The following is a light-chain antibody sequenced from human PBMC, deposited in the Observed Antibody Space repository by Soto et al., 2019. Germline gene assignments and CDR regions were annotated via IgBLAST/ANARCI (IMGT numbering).Light chain of an antibody. J-gene: IGKJ1*01. CDR1: QSVSSY. CDR3: QQRSNWPRWT. Sequence: EIVLTQSPATLSLSPGERATLSCRASQSVSSYLAWYQQKPGQAPGLLIYDASNRATGIPARFSGSGSWTDFTLTISSREPNDFAVYYCQQRSNWPRWTYGQGTKVEIK. V-gene: IGKV3-11*01. CDR2: DAS.